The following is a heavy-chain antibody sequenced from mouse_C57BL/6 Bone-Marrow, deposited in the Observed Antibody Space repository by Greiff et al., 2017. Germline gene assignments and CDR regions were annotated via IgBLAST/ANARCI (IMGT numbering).Heavy chain of an antibody. CDR2: INPNNGGT. V-gene: IGHV1-26*01. CDR1: GYTFTDYY. J-gene: IGHJ3*01. Sequence: EVQLQQSGPELVKPGASVKISCKASGYTFTDYYMNWVKQSHGKSLEWIGDINPNNGGTSYNQKFKGKATLTVDKSSSTAYMELRSLTSEDSAVYYCARLGREAWFAYWGQGTLVTVSA. CDR3: ARLGREAWFAY. D-gene: IGHD4-1*01.